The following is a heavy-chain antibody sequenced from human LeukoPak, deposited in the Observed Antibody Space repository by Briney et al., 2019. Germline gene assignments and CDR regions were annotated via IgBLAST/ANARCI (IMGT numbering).Heavy chain of an antibody. CDR3: VRDSSGYYGGGLFDY. D-gene: IGHD3-22*01. J-gene: IGHJ4*02. CDR2: ISSSSSYI. CDR1: GFTFSSYS. V-gene: IGHV3-21*01. Sequence: GGSLRLSCAASGFTFSSYSMNWVRQAPGKGLEWVSSISSSSSYIYYADSAKGRFTISRDNAKNSLYLQMNSLRAEDTAVYYCVRDSSGYYGGGLFDYWGQGTLVTVSS.